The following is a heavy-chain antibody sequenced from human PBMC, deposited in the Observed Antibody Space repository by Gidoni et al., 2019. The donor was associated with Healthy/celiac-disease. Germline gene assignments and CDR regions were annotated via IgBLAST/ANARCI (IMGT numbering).Heavy chain of an antibody. CDR1: GFPFSSYS. J-gene: IGHJ6*02. V-gene: IGHV3-21*01. CDR2: ISSSSSYI. D-gene: IGHD2-21*01. Sequence: EVQLVESGGGLVKPGGSLRLSCAASGFPFSSYSMNWVRQAPGKGLEWVSSISSSSSYIYYADSVKGRFTISRDNAKNSLYLQMNSLRAEDTAVYYCAREEMAIYYYYGMDVWGQGTTVTVSS. CDR3: AREEMAIYYYYGMDV.